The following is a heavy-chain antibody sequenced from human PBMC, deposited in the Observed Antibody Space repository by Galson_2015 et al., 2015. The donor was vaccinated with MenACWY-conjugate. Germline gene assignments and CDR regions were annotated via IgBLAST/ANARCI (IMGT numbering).Heavy chain of an antibody. J-gene: IGHJ4*02. CDR2: IGWDGDK. Sequence: ALVKPTQPLTLPCTFSGFSLSTRVLCVDWIRQPPGKALEWLACIGWDGDKYYTASLKTRLTISKDTSKNQVVLIMTNMDPVDTAAYYCAKISASYCRGGDSWGQGTLATVSS. CDR1: GFSLSTRVLC. CDR3: AKISASYCRGGDS. V-gene: IGHV2-70*11. D-gene: IGHD2-15*01.